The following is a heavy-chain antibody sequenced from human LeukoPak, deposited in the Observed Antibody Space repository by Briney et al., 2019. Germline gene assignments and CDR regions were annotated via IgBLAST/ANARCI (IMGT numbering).Heavy chain of an antibody. D-gene: IGHD1-26*01. J-gene: IGHJ5*02. V-gene: IGHV4-59*08. CDR1: GGSIGSYY. CDR3: ARHPLGKPFYNWFDP. Sequence: PSETLSLTCTVSGGSIGSYYWSWIRQPPGKGLEWIGYIYYSGSTNYNPSLKSRVTISVDTSKNQFSLNLSSVTAADTAVYYCARHPLGKPFYNWFDPWGQGTLVTVSS. CDR2: IYYSGST.